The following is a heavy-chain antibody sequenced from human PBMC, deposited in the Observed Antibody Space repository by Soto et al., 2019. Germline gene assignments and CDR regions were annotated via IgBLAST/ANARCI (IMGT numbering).Heavy chain of an antibody. CDR1: GFKFNIYS. CDR3: ARSVEGHFDY. D-gene: IGHD6-19*01. CDR2: ITSDTLTI. Sequence: EVQLVESGGGLVQPGESLRLSCAASGFKFNIYSMNWIRQAPGKGLEWVSYITSDTLTIRYADSVRGRFIISRDNAGNSVFLQMNSLRDEDTATYYCARSVEGHFDYWGQGALVTVSS. V-gene: IGHV3-48*02. J-gene: IGHJ4*02.